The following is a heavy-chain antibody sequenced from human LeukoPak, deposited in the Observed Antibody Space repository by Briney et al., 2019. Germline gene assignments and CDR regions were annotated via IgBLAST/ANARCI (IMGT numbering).Heavy chain of an antibody. Sequence: GGSLRLSCAASGFIFSSYWMSWVRQAPGKGLEWVANIKYDGGETYHVDSVKGRFTISRDNAKNSLYLQMNSLRVEDTAVYYCARVKYSYGFWDCWGQGTLVTVSS. CDR1: GFIFSSYW. D-gene: IGHD5-18*01. CDR2: IKYDGGET. CDR3: ARVKYSYGFWDC. V-gene: IGHV3-7*01. J-gene: IGHJ4*02.